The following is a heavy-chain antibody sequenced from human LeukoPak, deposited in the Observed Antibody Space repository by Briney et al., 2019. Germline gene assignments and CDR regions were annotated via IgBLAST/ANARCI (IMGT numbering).Heavy chain of an antibody. D-gene: IGHD2/OR15-2a*01. CDR3: ARGGEYGYYYMDV. J-gene: IGHJ6*03. CDR2: INHSGST. V-gene: IGHV4-34*01. Sequence: SETLSLTCAVYGGSFSGYYWSWIRQPPGKGLEWIGEINHSGSTNYNPSLKSRVTISVDTSKNQFSLKLSSVTAADTAVYYCARGGEYGYYYMDVWGKGTTVTISS. CDR1: GGSFSGYY.